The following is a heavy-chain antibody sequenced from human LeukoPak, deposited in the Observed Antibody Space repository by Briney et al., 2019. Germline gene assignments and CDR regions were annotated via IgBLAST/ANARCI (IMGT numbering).Heavy chain of an antibody. CDR1: GGTFSSYA. V-gene: IGHV1-69*04. J-gene: IGHJ3*02. Sequence: SVKVSCKASGGTFSSYAISLVRQAPGQGLEWMGRIIPILGIANYAQKFQGRVTITADKSTSTAYMELSSLRSEDTAVYYCARRSVRYSYGLLQDDAFDIWGQGTMVTVSS. D-gene: IGHD5-18*01. CDR3: ARRSVRYSYGLLQDDAFDI. CDR2: IIPILGIA.